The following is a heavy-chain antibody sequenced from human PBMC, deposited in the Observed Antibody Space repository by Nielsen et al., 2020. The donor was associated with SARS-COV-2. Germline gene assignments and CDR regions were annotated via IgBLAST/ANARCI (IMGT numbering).Heavy chain of an antibody. CDR3: ATAPIAAAGTNYYYGMDV. Sequence: ASVKVSCKASGYTFTSYGISWVRQAPGQGLEWMGWISAYNGNTNYAQKLQGRVTMTTDTSTSTAYMELRSLRSDDTAVYYCATAPIAAAGTNYYYGMDVWGQGTTVTVSS. V-gene: IGHV1-18*01. J-gene: IGHJ6*02. CDR1: GYTFTSYG. D-gene: IGHD6-13*01. CDR2: ISAYNGNT.